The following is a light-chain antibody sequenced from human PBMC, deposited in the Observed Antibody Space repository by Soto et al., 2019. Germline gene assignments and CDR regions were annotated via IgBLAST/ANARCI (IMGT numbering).Light chain of an antibody. J-gene: IGKJ5*01. Sequence: DNHMTLTPCSVSAYVKDRDPITCRASQGISSWLAWYQQKPGKAPKLLIYAASSLQSGVPSRFSGSGSGTDFTLTIRSLQPEDFATYYCQEANRFAISFGQGTRLEIK. CDR2: AAS. CDR3: QEANRFAIS. CDR1: QGISSW. V-gene: IGKV1D-12*01.